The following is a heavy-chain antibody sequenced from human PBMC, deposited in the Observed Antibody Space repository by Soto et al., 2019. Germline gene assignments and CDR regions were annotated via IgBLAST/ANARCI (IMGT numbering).Heavy chain of an antibody. J-gene: IGHJ4*02. V-gene: IGHV3-7*03. CDR2: VDQDGGET. CDR1: GFTLRHYW. Sequence: SCGGSGFTLRHYWISWVRQAPGKGLEWVAFVDQDGGETHYADSVKGRFTLSRDNAKSSVFLEMKSLRVEDTAMYFCARTTLIRYFDNWGQGTQVTVSS. D-gene: IGHD4-17*01. CDR3: ARTTLIRYFDN.